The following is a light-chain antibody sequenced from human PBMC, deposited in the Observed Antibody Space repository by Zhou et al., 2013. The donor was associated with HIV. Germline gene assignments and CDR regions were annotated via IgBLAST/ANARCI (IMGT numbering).Light chain of an antibody. Sequence: DIQMTQSPSTLSASVGDRVTITCRASQSINIWLAWYQQKPGRAPILLIQKASSLQTGVPSRFSGSGSGTEFSLTISSLQPEDLATYYCQQYQSLYPTFGQGPRWK. CDR2: KAS. V-gene: IGKV1-5*03. CDR3: QQYQSLYPT. CDR1: QSINIW. J-gene: IGKJ1*01.